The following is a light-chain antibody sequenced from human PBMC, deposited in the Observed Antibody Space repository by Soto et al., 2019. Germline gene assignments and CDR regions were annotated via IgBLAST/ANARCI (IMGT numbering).Light chain of an antibody. CDR2: SDN. J-gene: IGLJ2*01. CDR1: SSNIGTNT. Sequence: QSVLTQPPSASGTPGQRVTSSCSGGSSNIGTNTVIWYQQLPGAAPKLLIYSDNQRPSGVPDRFSGSKSGTSASLAISGLQSEDEADYFCAAWDVSLLVFGRGTQLTVL. V-gene: IGLV1-44*01. CDR3: AAWDVSLLV.